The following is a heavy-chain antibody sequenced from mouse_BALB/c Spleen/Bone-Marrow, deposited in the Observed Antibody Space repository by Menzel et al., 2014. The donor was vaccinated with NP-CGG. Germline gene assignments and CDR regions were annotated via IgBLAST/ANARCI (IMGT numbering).Heavy chain of an antibody. CDR1: GFDFSRYW. D-gene: IGHD2-3*01. Sequence: EVHLVESGGGLVQPGGSLKVSCAASGFDFSRYWMSWVRQAPGKGLEWIGEINPDSRTINYTPILKDKFIISRDNAKNTLYLQMSKVRSEDTALYYCSRLGYYGGFAYWGQGTLVTVSA. CDR3: SRLGYYGGFAY. V-gene: IGHV4-1*02. CDR2: INPDSRTI. J-gene: IGHJ3*01.